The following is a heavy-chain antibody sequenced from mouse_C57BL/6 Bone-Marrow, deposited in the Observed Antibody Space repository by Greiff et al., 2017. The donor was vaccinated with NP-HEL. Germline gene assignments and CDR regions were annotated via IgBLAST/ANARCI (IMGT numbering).Heavy chain of an antibody. CDR3: TRDNWGFAY. Sequence: EVKLMESGEGLVKPGGSLKLSCAASGFTFSSYAMSWVRQTPEKRLEWVAYISSGGDYIYYADTVKGRFTISRDNARNTLYLQMSSLKSEDTAMYYCTRDNWGFAYWGQGTLVTVSA. CDR2: ISSGGDYI. D-gene: IGHD4-1*01. J-gene: IGHJ3*01. V-gene: IGHV5-9-1*02. CDR1: GFTFSSYA.